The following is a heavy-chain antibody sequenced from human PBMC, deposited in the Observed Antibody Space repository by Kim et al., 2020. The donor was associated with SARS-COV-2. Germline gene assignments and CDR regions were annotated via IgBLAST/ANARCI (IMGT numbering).Heavy chain of an antibody. CDR1: GFTFSSYA. Sequence: GGSLRLSCAASGFTFSSYAMSWVRQAPGKGLEWVSAISGSGGSTYYADSVKGRFTISRDNSKNTLYLQMNSLRAEDTAVYYCAKDPNVAEWLRLHVDYYYYGMDVWGQGTTVTVSS. CDR3: AKDPNVAEWLRLHVDYYYYGMDV. V-gene: IGHV3-23*01. CDR2: ISGSGGST. D-gene: IGHD5-12*01. J-gene: IGHJ6*02.